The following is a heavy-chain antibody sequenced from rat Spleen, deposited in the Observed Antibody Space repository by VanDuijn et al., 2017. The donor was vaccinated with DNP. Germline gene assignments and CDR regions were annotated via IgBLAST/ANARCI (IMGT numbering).Heavy chain of an antibody. D-gene: IGHD5-1*01. J-gene: IGHJ2*01. CDR3: ATSLTGRA. CDR2: VSTSGDTT. CDR1: GFTFSSYG. V-gene: IGHV5S13*01. Sequence: EVQLVESGGGLVQPGGSLKLSCAASGFTFSSYGMAWVRQAPKKGLEWVATVSTSGDTTYYRDSVKGRFTISRDNGRSTLYLQMDSLRSEDTATYYCATSLTGRAWGQGVMVTVSS.